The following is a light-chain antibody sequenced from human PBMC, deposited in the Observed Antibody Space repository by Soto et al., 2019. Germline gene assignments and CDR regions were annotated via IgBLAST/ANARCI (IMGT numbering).Light chain of an antibody. CDR1: SSDVGGYNY. J-gene: IGLJ1*01. CDR2: EVS. Sequence: SALTQPPSASGSPGQSVTISCTGTSSDVGGYNYVSWYQQHPGKAPKLMIYEVSKRPSGVPDRFSGSKSGNTASLTVSVLQAEDEADYFCSSYAGSLYVFGTGTKVTVL. V-gene: IGLV2-8*01. CDR3: SSYAGSLYV.